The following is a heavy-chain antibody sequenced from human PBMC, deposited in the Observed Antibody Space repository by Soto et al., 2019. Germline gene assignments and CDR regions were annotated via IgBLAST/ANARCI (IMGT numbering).Heavy chain of an antibody. Sequence: VGSLRLSCAASGFTFSSYGMHWVRQAPGKGLEWVAVISYDGSNKYYADSVKGRFTISRDNSKNTLYLQMNSLRAEDTAVYYCAKGRRGYSYGYSYYGMDVWGQGTTVTVSS. J-gene: IGHJ6*02. CDR2: ISYDGSNK. V-gene: IGHV3-30*18. CDR3: AKGRRGYSYGYSYYGMDV. CDR1: GFTFSSYG. D-gene: IGHD5-18*01.